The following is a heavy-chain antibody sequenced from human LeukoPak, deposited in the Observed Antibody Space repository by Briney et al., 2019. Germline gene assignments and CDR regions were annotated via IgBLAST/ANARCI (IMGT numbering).Heavy chain of an antibody. Sequence: LRLSCDASGFIFSDYYMSWARQAPGKGLEWIGSIYHSGSTYYNPSLKSRVTLSVDKSKNQFSLKLSSVTAADTAVYYCARGMSYGTDYYFDYWGQGTLVTVSS. J-gene: IGHJ4*02. CDR3: ARGMSYGTDYYFDY. CDR1: GFIFSDYY. D-gene: IGHD5-18*01. V-gene: IGHV4-38-2*01. CDR2: IYHSGST.